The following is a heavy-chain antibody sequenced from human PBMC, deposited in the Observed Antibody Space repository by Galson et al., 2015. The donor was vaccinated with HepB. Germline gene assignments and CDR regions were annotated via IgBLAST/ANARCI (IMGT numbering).Heavy chain of an antibody. D-gene: IGHD5-12*01. Sequence: SLRLSCAASGFTFSNAWMSWVRQAPGKGLEWVGRIKSKTDGGTTDYAAPVKGRFTISRDDSKNTLSLQMNSLKTEDTAVYYCTTGRWLRYRAFDYWGQGTLVTVSS. J-gene: IGHJ4*02. CDR1: GFTFSNAW. CDR3: TTGRWLRYRAFDY. CDR2: IKSKTDGGTT. V-gene: IGHV3-15*01.